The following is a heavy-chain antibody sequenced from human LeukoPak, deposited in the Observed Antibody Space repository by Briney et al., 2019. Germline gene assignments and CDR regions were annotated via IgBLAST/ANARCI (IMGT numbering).Heavy chain of an antibody. V-gene: IGHV4-34*01. CDR3: ARSYYDSSGDYDAFDI. J-gene: IGHJ3*02. CDR2: INHSGST. Sequence: SETLSLTCAVYGGSFSGYHWSWIRQPPGKGLEWIGEINHSGSTNYNPSLKSRVTISVDTSKNQFSLKLSSVTAADTAVCYCARSYYDSSGDYDAFDIWGQGTMVTVSS. CDR1: GGSFSGYH. D-gene: IGHD3-22*01.